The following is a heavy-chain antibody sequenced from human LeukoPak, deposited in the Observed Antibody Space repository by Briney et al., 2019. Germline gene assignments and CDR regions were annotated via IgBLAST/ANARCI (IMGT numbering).Heavy chain of an antibody. CDR2: ISSSGSTI. J-gene: IGHJ4*02. V-gene: IGHV3-48*03. Sequence: GGSLRLSCAASGFTFSSYEMNWVRQAPGKGLEWVSYISSSGSTIYYADSVKGRFTISRDNAKNSLYLQMNSLRAEDTAVYYCARERSLLPGGGGFDYWGQGTLVTVSS. D-gene: IGHD3-16*01. CDR1: GFTFSSYE. CDR3: ARERSLLPGGGGFDY.